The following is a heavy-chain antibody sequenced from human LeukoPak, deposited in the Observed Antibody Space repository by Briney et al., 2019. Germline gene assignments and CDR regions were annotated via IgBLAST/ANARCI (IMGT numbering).Heavy chain of an antibody. Sequence: GWSLRLSCAASGFTFSSYAMSWVRQAPGKGLEWVSAISGSGGSTYYADSVKGRFTISRDNSKNTLYLQMNSLRAEDTAVYYCAKDLDCSSTSCYPDYWGQGTLVTVSS. CDR2: ISGSGGST. V-gene: IGHV3-23*01. J-gene: IGHJ4*02. CDR3: AKDLDCSSTSCYPDY. D-gene: IGHD2-2*01. CDR1: GFTFSSYA.